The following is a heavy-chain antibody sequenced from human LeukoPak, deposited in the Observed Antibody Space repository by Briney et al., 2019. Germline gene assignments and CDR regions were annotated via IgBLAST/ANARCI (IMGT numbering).Heavy chain of an antibody. D-gene: IGHD3-3*01. Sequence: ASVKVSFKASGYTFTGYYMHWVRQAPGQGLEWMGRINPNSGGTNYAQKFQGRVTMTRDTSISTAYMELSRLRSDDTAVYYCARDLPSITIFGVLQDYWGQGTLVTVSS. CDR1: GYTFTGYY. J-gene: IGHJ4*02. CDR3: ARDLPSITIFGVLQDY. CDR2: INPNSGGT. V-gene: IGHV1-2*06.